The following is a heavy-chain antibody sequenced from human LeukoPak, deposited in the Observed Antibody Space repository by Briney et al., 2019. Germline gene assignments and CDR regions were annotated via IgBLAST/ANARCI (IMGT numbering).Heavy chain of an antibody. D-gene: IGHD3-22*01. V-gene: IGHV1-69*05. Sequence: SVKVSCKASGGTFSSYAISWVRQAPGQGLEWMGRIIPIFGTANYAQKFQGRVTITTDESTSTAYMELSSLRSEDTAVYYCARDRGSYYYESSGYYYFDYWGQGTLVTVSS. CDR2: IIPIFGTA. CDR3: ARDRGSYYYESSGYYYFDY. J-gene: IGHJ4*02. CDR1: GGTFSSYA.